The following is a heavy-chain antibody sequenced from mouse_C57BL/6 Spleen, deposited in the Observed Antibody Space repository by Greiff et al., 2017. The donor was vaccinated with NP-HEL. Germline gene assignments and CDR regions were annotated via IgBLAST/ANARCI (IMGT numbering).Heavy chain of an antibody. V-gene: IGHV1-42*01. CDR1: GYSFTGYY. D-gene: IGHD2-1*01. Sequence: EVQLVESGPELVKPGASVEISCKASGYSFTGYYMNWVKQSPEKSLEWIGEINPSTGGTTYNQKFKAKATLTVDKSSSTAYMQLKSLTSEDSAVYYCARSGNGKGGFAYWGQGTLVTVSA. J-gene: IGHJ3*01. CDR2: INPSTGGT. CDR3: ARSGNGKGGFAY.